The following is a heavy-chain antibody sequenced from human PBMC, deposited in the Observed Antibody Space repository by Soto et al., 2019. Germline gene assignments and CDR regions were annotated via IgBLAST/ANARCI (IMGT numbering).Heavy chain of an antibody. CDR3: ARLGSSGWYQGSYFDY. CDR1: GGSITRNNHY. V-gene: IGHV4-39*01. Sequence: QLQLQESGPGLVKPSETLSLTCIVSGGSITRNNHYWGWIRQSPGQGLEWIGSILYRGSTNYNPSPNSRVTLSVATSKNQFSLKMSSVTAADTALYYCARLGSSGWYQGSYFDYWGQGTLVTVSS. J-gene: IGHJ4*02. CDR2: ILYRGST. D-gene: IGHD6-19*01.